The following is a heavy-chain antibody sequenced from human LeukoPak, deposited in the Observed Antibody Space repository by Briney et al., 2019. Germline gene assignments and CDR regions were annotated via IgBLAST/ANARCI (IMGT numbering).Heavy chain of an antibody. CDR1: GFTFSSYA. CDR3: ARGNAHAFDI. V-gene: IGHV3-30-3*01. J-gene: IGHJ3*02. CDR2: ISYDGSNK. D-gene: IGHD1-1*01. Sequence: PGRSLRLSCAASGFTFSSYAMHWVRQAPGKGLEWVAVISYDGSNKYYADSVKGRFTISRDNSKNTLYLQINSLRAEDTAVYYCARGNAHAFDIWGQGTMVTVSS.